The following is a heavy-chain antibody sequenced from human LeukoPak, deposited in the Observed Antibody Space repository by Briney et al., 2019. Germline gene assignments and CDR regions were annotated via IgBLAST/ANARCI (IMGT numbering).Heavy chain of an antibody. CDR2: MNPNSGGT. J-gene: IGHJ4*02. CDR1: GYTFTSYG. Sequence: ASVKVSCKASGYTFTSYGISWVRQAPGQGLEWMGWMNPNSGGTNYAQKFQGRVTMTRDTSISTAYMELSRLRSDDTAVYYCASSLTGEEFFDYWGQGTLVTVSS. CDR3: ASSLTGEEFFDY. V-gene: IGHV1-2*02. D-gene: IGHD3-9*01.